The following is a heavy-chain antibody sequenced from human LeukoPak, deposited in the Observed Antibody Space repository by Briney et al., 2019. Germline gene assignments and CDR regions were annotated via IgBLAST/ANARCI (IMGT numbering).Heavy chain of an antibody. CDR2: IYSGGST. CDR1: GFTVSSYG. CDR3: ARSMVGIAAAGNDY. V-gene: IGHV3-66*01. D-gene: IGHD6-13*01. Sequence: GGSLRLSCAASGFTVSSYGMHWVRQAPGKGLAWVAVIYSGGSTYYADSVKGRFTISRDNSKNTLYLQMNGLRAEDTAVYYCARSMVGIAAAGNDYWGQGTLVTVSS. J-gene: IGHJ4*02.